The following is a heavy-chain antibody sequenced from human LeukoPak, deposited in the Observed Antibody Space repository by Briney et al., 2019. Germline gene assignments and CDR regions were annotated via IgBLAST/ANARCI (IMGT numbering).Heavy chain of an antibody. D-gene: IGHD7-27*01. CDR1: GFIFITYW. Sequence: GESLKISCKGSGFIFITYWIGWVRQMPGKGLERMGIIYPDDSETKYSPSFQGHVTISADKSISTAYLQWSSLKASDTAMYYCARLSSENWGYGMDVWGQGTTVTVSS. V-gene: IGHV5-51*01. J-gene: IGHJ6*02. CDR2: IYPDDSET. CDR3: ARLSSENWGYGMDV.